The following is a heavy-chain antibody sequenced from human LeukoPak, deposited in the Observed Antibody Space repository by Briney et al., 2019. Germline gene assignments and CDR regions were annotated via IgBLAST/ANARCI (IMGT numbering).Heavy chain of an antibody. CDR1: GYTFTNYG. CDR3: ARITYDFWSGYYMPDDP. Sequence: ASVKVSCKASGYTFTNYGISWVRQAPGQGLEWMGWISIYNGNTDYAQKLRGRVTMTTDTSTSAAYMELRSLRSDDTAVYYCARITYDFWSGYYMPDDPWGQGTLVTVSS. CDR2: ISIYNGNT. J-gene: IGHJ5*02. D-gene: IGHD3-3*01. V-gene: IGHV1-18*01.